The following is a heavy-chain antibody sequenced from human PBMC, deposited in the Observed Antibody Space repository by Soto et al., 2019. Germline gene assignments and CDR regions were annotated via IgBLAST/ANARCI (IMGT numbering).Heavy chain of an antibody. J-gene: IGHJ5*02. CDR1: GGSISSGGYS. CDR2: IYHSGST. D-gene: IGHD3-3*01. Sequence: SETLSLTCAVSGGSISSGGYSWSWIRQPPGKGLEWIGYIYHSGSTYYNPSLKSRVTISVDRSKNQFSLKLSSVTAADTAVYYCARGSVDFWSGSQTGNWFDPWGQGTLVTSPQ. CDR3: ARGSVDFWSGSQTGNWFDP. V-gene: IGHV4-30-2*01.